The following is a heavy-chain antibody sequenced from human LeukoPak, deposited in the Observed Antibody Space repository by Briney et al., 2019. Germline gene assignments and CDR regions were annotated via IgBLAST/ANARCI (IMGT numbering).Heavy chain of an antibody. D-gene: IGHD3-22*01. V-gene: IGHV3-11*03. J-gene: IGHJ4*02. Sequence: GGSLRLSCATSGFTFSNYAVSWVRQAPGKGLEWVSYISSSRTYTNYADSVKGRFTISRDNAKNSLYLQMNSLRAEDTAVYYCARLTYDSSGYFDYWGQGSLVTVSS. CDR3: ARLTYDSSGYFDY. CDR2: ISSSRTYT. CDR1: GFTFSNYA.